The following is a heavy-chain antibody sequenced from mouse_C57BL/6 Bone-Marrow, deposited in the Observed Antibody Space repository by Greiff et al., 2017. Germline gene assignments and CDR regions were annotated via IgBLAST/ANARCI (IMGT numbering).Heavy chain of an antibody. D-gene: IGHD4-1*01. Sequence: QVQLQQSGPELVKPGASVKISCKASGYAFSSSWMNWVKQRPGKGLEWIGRIYPGDGDTNYNGKFKGKATLTADKSSSTAYMQLSSLTSEDSAVYFCGEAWDGDYAMDYWGQGTSVTVSS. CDR3: GEAWDGDYAMDY. CDR1: GYAFSSSW. CDR2: IYPGDGDT. J-gene: IGHJ4*01. V-gene: IGHV1-82*01.